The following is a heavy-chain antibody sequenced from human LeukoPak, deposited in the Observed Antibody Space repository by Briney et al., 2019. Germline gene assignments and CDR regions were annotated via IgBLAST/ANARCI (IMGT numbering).Heavy chain of an antibody. Sequence: GGSLRLSCAASRYTFSSYSMNWVRQAPGKGLEWVSSISSSSSYIYYADSVKGRFTISRDNAKNSLYLQMNSLRAEDTAVYYCARDYYDSSVYDYWGQGTLVTVSS. CDR3: ARDYYDSSVYDY. CDR1: RYTFSSYS. CDR2: ISSSSSYI. J-gene: IGHJ4*02. V-gene: IGHV3-21*01. D-gene: IGHD3-22*01.